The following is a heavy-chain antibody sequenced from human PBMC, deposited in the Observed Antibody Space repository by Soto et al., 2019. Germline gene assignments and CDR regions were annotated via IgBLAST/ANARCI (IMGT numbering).Heavy chain of an antibody. CDR3: VRDDAFDF. Sequence: EVQLVESGGGLVQPGRSLRLSCAASGFTFDAYPMHWVRQAPGKGLEWVAGLAWDGGSIEYVDSVEGRFTISRDNAKNSLYLQMSSLRDEDTVLYYCVRDDAFDFWGQGTQVTVPS. V-gene: IGHV3-9*01. CDR1: GFTFDAYP. J-gene: IGHJ3*01. CDR2: LAWDGGSI.